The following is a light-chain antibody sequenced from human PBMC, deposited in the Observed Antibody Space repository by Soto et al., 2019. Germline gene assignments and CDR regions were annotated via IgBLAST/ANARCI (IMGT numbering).Light chain of an antibody. CDR2: SDS. J-gene: IGLJ2*01. V-gene: IGLV1-44*01. CDR1: RSNIAGNA. Sequence: QPVLTQPPSVSGAPGQGVTISCSGTRSNIAGNAVNWYQQLPGTAPKLLIFSDSQRPSGVPDRFSASKYGTSASLAISGLQADDEALYHCAVWDDILNRPVFGGGTKLTVL. CDR3: AVWDDILNRPV.